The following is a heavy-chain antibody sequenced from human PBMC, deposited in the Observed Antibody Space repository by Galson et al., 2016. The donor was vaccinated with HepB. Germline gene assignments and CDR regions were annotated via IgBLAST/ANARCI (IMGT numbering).Heavy chain of an antibody. D-gene: IGHD3-22*01. Sequence: SLRLSCAASGFTFSSYAMNWVRQVPGKGLEWVSAISARGDSTYYGDSVKGRFTISRDNSKGTLYLQMSSLRAEDSALYYCAKDETYSDSSDYYSRFHDAFDTWGQGTLVTVSS. CDR1: GFTFSSYA. V-gene: IGHV3-23*01. J-gene: IGHJ3*02. CDR2: ISARGDST. CDR3: AKDETYSDSSDYYSRFHDAFDT.